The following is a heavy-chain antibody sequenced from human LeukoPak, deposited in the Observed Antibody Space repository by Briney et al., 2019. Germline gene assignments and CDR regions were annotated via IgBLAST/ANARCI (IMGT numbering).Heavy chain of an antibody. Sequence: GGSLRLSCAASGFTFSMYAMHWVRQAPGKGLEYVSAISSDGGSTYYANSVKGRFTISRDNSKNTLYLQMGSMRAEDMAVYYCVNYGMDVWGQGTTVTVSS. J-gene: IGHJ6*02. CDR3: VNYGMDV. V-gene: IGHV3-64*01. CDR2: ISSDGGST. CDR1: GFTFSMYA.